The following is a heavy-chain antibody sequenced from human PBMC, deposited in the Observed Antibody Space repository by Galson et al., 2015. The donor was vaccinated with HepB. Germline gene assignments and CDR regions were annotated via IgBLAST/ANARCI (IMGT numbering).Heavy chain of an antibody. Sequence: SLRLSCAASGFTFDDYAMHWVRQAPGKGLEWVSGISWSSNTIAYADSVRGRFTLSRDNAKNSLYLQMNSLRAEDTALYYCAKDAAPWLVRYYMDVWGKGTTVTVSS. CDR1: GFTFDDYA. D-gene: IGHD6-19*01. V-gene: IGHV3-9*01. J-gene: IGHJ6*03. CDR3: AKDAAPWLVRYYMDV. CDR2: ISWSSNTI.